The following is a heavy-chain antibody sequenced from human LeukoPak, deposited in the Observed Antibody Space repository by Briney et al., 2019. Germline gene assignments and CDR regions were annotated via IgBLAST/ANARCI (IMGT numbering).Heavy chain of an antibody. CDR2: INSDGSNT. CDR3: ARAEGIAVAGNYYYGMDV. CDR1: GFTFSSYW. V-gene: IGHV3-74*01. J-gene: IGHJ6*04. D-gene: IGHD6-19*01. Sequence: PGGSLRLSCAASGFTFSSYWMHWVRQAPGKGLVWVSRINSDGSNTSYADSVKGRFTISRDNAKNTLYLQMNSLRAEDTAVYYCARAEGIAVAGNYYYGMDVWGKGTTVTVSS.